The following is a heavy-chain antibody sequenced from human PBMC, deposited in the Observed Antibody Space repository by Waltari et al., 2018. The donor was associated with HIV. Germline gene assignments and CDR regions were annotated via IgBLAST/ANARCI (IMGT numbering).Heavy chain of an antibody. D-gene: IGHD6-13*01. V-gene: IGHV3-21*02. CDR1: GLPFSAYS. J-gene: IGHJ5*02. CDR3: ARDSRGTSWSLNWFDP. Sequence: EVQLVDSGGGMVKPGGALRSSCAATGLPFSAYSTNWVRQSPGKGLEWVSSISSSGSFIYYADSVKGRFTISRDNAQNSMYLQMNNLRADDSAMYYCARDSRGTSWSLNWFDPWGQGTLVTVSS. CDR2: ISSSGSFI.